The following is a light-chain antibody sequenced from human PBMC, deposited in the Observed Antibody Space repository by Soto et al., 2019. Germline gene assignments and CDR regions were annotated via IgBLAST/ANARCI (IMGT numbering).Light chain of an antibody. V-gene: IGLV2-23*01. CDR2: EAS. CDR3: CSYGRSVV. CDR1: SNDVGTYNL. J-gene: IGLJ2*01. Sequence: QSALTQPASVSGSPGQSITISCTGISNDVGTYNLVSWYQHHPGKARKLIIYEASKRPSGVPNRFSGSKSGNTASLTISGLHAEDGADYYCCSYGRSVVFGGGTKVTVL.